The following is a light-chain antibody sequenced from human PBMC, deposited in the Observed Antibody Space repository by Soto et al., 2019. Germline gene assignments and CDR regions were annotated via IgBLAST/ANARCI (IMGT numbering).Light chain of an antibody. CDR1: QSVKSS. V-gene: IGKV3-15*01. J-gene: IGKJ1*01. Sequence: THSPASLSVPHGEIATLSYKASQSVKSSLAWYQQKPGQAPRLLIYGASTRDTGIPARFSGSGSGTEFTLTISSLQSEDSAVYYCQHYNHWLCTFGQGTKVDIK. CDR3: QHYNHWLCT. CDR2: GAS.